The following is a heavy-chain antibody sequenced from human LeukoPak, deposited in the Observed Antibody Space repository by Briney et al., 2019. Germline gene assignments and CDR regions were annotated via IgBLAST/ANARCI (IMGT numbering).Heavy chain of an antibody. CDR3: AREMERGYDCFDY. CDR1: GYTFTGYY. Sequence: GASVKVSCKASGYTFTGYYMHWVRQAPGQGLEWMGWINPNSGGTNYAQKFQGRVTMTRDTSISTAYMELSRLRSDDTAVYYCAREMERGYDCFDYWGQGTLVTVSS. D-gene: IGHD5-12*01. J-gene: IGHJ4*02. V-gene: IGHV1-2*02. CDR2: INPNSGGT.